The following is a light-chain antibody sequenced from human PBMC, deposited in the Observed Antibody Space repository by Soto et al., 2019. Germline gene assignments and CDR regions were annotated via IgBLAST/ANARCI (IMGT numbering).Light chain of an antibody. CDR1: SSDVGGYKY. CDR3: AAYTISSTSVI. J-gene: IGLJ2*01. V-gene: IGLV2-14*01. CDR2: EVS. Sequence: QSALTQPASVSGSPGQSITISCTGTSSDVGGYKYVSWYQQHPDKAPKLIIFEVSNRPSGISSRFSGSKSGNTASLTISGLQAEDEADDYWAAYTISSTSVIFGRGTQLTVL.